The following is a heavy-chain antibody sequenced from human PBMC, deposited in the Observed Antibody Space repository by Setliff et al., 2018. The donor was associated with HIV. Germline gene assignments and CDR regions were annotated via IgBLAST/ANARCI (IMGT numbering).Heavy chain of an antibody. D-gene: IGHD1-26*01. CDR3: ARYRRFADYIDV. Sequence: PSETLSLTCAVSGASINSNNWWSWVRQPPGKGLEWIGEIYHSGSTNSNPSLRSRVTMSLDTSMNQFSLKLTSVTAADTALYYCARYRRFADYIDVWGKGTTVTVSS. V-gene: IGHV4-4*02. J-gene: IGHJ6*03. CDR1: GASINSNNW. CDR2: IYHSGST.